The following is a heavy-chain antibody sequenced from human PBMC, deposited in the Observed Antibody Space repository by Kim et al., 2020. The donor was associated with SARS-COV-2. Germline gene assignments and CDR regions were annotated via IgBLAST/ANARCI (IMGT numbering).Heavy chain of an antibody. D-gene: IGHD3-22*01. Sequence: SVKVSCKASGGTFRSYAISWVRQAPGQGLEWMGGIIPIFGTANYAQKFQGRVTITADESTSTAYMELSSLRSEDTAVYYCAREYYYESSGYYLFYFDYWGQGTLVTVSS. J-gene: IGHJ4*02. V-gene: IGHV1-69*13. CDR1: GGTFRSYA. CDR2: IIPIFGTA. CDR3: AREYYYESSGYYLFYFDY.